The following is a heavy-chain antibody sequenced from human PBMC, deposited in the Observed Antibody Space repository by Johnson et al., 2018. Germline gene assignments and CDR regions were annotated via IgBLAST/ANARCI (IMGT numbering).Heavy chain of an antibody. J-gene: IGHJ3*02. Sequence: VQLVESGAEVKKPGSTVKVACGASDDRFNSHGISWVRQAPGQGPEWMGELIPIFGTANYAQEFQGRVTITADESPRTAHMELRILRSEDTAVYYCAVLVLPLPTDDFFNIWGQGTMVTVSS. CDR3: AVLVLPLPTDDFFNI. CDR2: LIPIFGTA. CDR1: DDRFNSHG. D-gene: IGHD3/OR15-3a*01. V-gene: IGHV1-69*01.